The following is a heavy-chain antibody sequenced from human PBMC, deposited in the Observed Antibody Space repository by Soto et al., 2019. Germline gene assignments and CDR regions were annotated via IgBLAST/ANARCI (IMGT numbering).Heavy chain of an antibody. J-gene: IGHJ4*02. Sequence: EVQLLESGGGLVQPGGSLRLSCAASGFTFSSYAMSWVRQAPGKGLEWVSAISGSGGSTYYADSVKGRFTISRDNSKNTLYLQMNSLRAEDTAVYYCAKGVSGGYCSGGSCYFYFDYLGQGTLVTVSS. CDR1: GFTFSSYA. CDR2: ISGSGGST. CDR3: AKGVSGGYCSGGSCYFYFDY. D-gene: IGHD2-15*01. V-gene: IGHV3-23*01.